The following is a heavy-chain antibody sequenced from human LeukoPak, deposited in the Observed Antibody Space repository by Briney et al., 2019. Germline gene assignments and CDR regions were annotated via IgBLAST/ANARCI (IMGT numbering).Heavy chain of an antibody. CDR3: ARGKRLESGGYYFNWFDP. D-gene: IGHD3-22*01. V-gene: IGHV4-31*03. J-gene: IGHJ5*02. Sequence: PSQTLSLTCTVSGGSISSGGYYWSWIRQHPGKGLEWIGYISYSGSTYYNPYNPSLKSRVTISVDTSKNQFSLKLSSVTAADTAVYYCARGKRLESGGYYFNWFDPWGQGTLVTASS. CDR2: ISYSGST. CDR1: GGSISSGGYY.